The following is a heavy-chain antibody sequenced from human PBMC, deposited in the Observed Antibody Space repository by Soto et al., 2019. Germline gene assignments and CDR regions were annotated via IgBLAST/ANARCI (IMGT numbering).Heavy chain of an antibody. CDR3: ARIKSSGWPCLDY. CDR1: GYTFTSYG. V-gene: IGHV1-18*01. D-gene: IGHD6-19*01. Sequence: GASVKVSCKPSGYTFTSYGITWVRQAPGQGLEWMGWISAYNGNTNYAQKFQGRVTMTTDTSTSTAYMELRSSVTAADTAVYYCARIKSSGWPCLDYWGQGTLVTVSS. CDR2: ISAYNGNT. J-gene: IGHJ4*02.